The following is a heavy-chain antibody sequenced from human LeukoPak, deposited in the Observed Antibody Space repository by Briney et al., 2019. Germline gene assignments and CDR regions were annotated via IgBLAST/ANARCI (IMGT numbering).Heavy chain of an antibody. V-gene: IGHV1-8*01. Sequence: GASVKVSCKASGYTFTSYDINWVRQAPGQGLEWMGWMNPNSGNTGYAQKFQGRITMTSNTTLSTAYTEPSSLKSDGPGVYYCARGSEALDYWGQGTLVTVSS. CDR2: MNPNSGNT. D-gene: IGHD6-6*01. CDR1: GYTFTSYD. J-gene: IGHJ4*02. CDR3: ARGSEALDY.